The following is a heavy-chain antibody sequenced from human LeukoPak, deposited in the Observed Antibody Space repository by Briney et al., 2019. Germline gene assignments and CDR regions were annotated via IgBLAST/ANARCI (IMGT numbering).Heavy chain of an antibody. D-gene: IGHD3-22*01. CDR3: ARGGVTLIVPIL. J-gene: IGHJ4*02. V-gene: IGHV3-53*01. CDR2: IYSGGNT. Sequence: GGSLRLSCAASGFTVSSNYLSWVRQAPGKGLEWVSVIYSGGNTYYADSVKGRFTISRDNSKNTLYLQMTSLRAEDTAVYYCARGGVTLIVPILWGQGTLVTVSS. CDR1: GFTVSSNY.